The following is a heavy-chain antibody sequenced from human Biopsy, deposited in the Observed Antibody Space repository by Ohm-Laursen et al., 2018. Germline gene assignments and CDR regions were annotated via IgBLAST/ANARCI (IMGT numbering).Heavy chain of an antibody. J-gene: IGHJ5*02. CDR3: ARDYDTSGYYYVS. Sequence: SDTLSLTCTVSGGSISNNNYYWGWIRQPPGKGLEWIGSIFYRGSTHYKPSLKSRVNISVDTSKNHFSLKLNSVTAADTAVYYCARDYDTSGYYYVSWGQGTLVTVSS. CDR1: GGSISNNNYY. CDR2: IFYRGST. V-gene: IGHV4-39*02. D-gene: IGHD3-22*01.